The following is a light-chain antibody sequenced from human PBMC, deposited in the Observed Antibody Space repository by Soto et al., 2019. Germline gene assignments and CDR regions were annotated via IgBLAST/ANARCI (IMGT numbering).Light chain of an antibody. Sequence: IVLKQSPGTLSLSPGERATLSCRASQSFSATYLAWYQQKPGQAPRLLIYGASSRATGIPDRFSGSGSGTDFPLTISRLEPEDHAVYYCQQYGSSRTFGQGTKVEIK. CDR1: QSFSATY. CDR3: QQYGSSRT. CDR2: GAS. V-gene: IGKV3-20*01. J-gene: IGKJ1*01.